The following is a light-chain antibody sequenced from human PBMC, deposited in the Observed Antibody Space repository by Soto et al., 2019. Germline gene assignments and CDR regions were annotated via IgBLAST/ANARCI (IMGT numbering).Light chain of an antibody. Sequence: DIQMTQSPSTLSASXXDTVXITCLASQRISGWLAWHQQKPGKAPKXXIYDVSALKRGVPPRFSGSGSGTEFTLTISSLQPEDFATYYCQQYDSFSVTFGQGTKVDIK. CDR2: DVS. V-gene: IGKV1-5*01. CDR1: QRISGW. CDR3: QQYDSFSVT. J-gene: IGKJ1*01.